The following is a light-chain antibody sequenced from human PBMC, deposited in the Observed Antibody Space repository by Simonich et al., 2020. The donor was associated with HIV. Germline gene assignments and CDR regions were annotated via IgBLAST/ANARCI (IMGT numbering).Light chain of an antibody. J-gene: IGKJ1*01. CDR3: QQYGTSPVWT. V-gene: IGKV3-15*01. Sequence: DIVMTQSPATLSVSPGERATLSCRAGQIVSSNVAWYQQRPGQAPRLLIYAVSTRATDIPARFSGSGSGTEFTLTISSIQSEDFAVYYCQQYGTSPVWTFGQGTKVEIK. CDR2: AVS. CDR1: QIVSSN.